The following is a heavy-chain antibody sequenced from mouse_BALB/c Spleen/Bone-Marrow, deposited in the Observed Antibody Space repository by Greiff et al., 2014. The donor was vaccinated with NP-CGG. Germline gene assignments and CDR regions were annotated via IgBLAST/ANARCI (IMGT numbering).Heavy chain of an antibody. CDR3: ALYYRYDYFDY. Sequence: VQLVESGAELAKPGASVKMSRKASGYTFTSYWMHWVKQRPGQGLEWIGYIDPSTTYSAYNQKFKDKATLTADKSSSTAYMQLSSLTSEDSAVYYCALYYRYDYFDYWGQGTTLTVSS. J-gene: IGHJ2*01. D-gene: IGHD2-14*01. CDR2: IDPSTTYS. CDR1: GYTFTSYW. V-gene: IGHV1-7*01.